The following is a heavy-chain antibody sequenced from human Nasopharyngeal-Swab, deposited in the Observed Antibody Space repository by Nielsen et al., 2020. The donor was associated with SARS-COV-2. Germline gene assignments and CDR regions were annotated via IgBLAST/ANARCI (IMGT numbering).Heavy chain of an antibody. D-gene: IGHD2-8*01. CDR1: GFTFSDYY. Sequence: GESLKISCAASGFTFSDYYISWIRRAPGKGLEWVSYISSSGSTIYYADSVKGRFTISRDNAKNSLYLQRNSLRAEDTAVYYCARVGGGFVLMGLDIWAKGQWSPSLQ. CDR2: ISSSGSTI. J-gene: IGHJ3*02. CDR3: ARVGGGFVLMGLDI. V-gene: IGHV3-11*01.